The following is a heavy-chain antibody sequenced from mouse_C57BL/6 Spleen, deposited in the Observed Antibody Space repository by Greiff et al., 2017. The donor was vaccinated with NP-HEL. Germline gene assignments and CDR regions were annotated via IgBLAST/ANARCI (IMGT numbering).Heavy chain of an antibody. J-gene: IGHJ2*01. V-gene: IGHV1-82*01. CDR2: IYPGDGDT. D-gene: IGHD2-3*01. CDR1: GYAFSSSW. Sequence: QVQLQQSGPELVKPGASVKISCKASGYAFSSSWMNWVKQRPGKGLEWIGRIYPGDGDTNYNGKFKGKATLTADKSSSTAYMQLSSLTSEDSAVYFCAKGRYDGYYSDYWGQGTTLTVSS. CDR3: AKGRYDGYYSDY.